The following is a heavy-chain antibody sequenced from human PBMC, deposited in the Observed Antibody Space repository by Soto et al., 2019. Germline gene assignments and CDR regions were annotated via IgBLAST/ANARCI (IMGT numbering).Heavy chain of an antibody. D-gene: IGHD3-16*01. Sequence: PGGSLRLSCAASGLSFSDYDMSWIRQAPGKGLEWLGYISASGTTISIADSVKGRFTISRDNAKNSLYLHMNSLRVDGAAVYYCARTNWRGIPAYFDYSGPGTLVPV. J-gene: IGHJ4*02. V-gene: IGHV3-11*01. CDR3: ARTNWRGIPAYFDY. CDR1: GLSFSDYD. CDR2: ISASGTTI.